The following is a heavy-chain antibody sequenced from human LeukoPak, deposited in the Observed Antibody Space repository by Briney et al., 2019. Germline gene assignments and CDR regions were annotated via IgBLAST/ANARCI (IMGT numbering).Heavy chain of an antibody. D-gene: IGHD3-9*01. V-gene: IGHV4-39*07. CDR3: ARGRELRYCDWLLDYYYYGMDV. Sequence: SETLSLTCTVSGGSIRSSYYYWGWIRQPPGKGLEWIGSIYDSGSTYYNPSLKSRVTISVDTSKNQFSLKLSSVTAADTAVYYCARGRELRYCDWLLDYYYYGMDVWGQGTTVTVSS. CDR2: IYDSGST. CDR1: GGSIRSSYYY. J-gene: IGHJ6*02.